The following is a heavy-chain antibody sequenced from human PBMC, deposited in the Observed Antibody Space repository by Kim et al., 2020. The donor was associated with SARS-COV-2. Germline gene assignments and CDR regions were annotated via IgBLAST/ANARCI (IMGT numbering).Heavy chain of an antibody. J-gene: IGHJ6*02. Sequence: GGSLRLSCAASGFTFGDYAMHWVRQAPGKGLEWVSGISWNSGSIGYADSVKGRFTISRDNAKNSLYLQMNSLRAEDTAMYYCAGPLYGGAAGTIYYYGMDGWGQGTQVTVSS. D-gene: IGHD6-13*01. V-gene: IGHV3-9*01. CDR3: AGPLYGGAAGTIYYYGMDG. CDR1: GFTFGDYA. CDR2: ISWNSGSI.